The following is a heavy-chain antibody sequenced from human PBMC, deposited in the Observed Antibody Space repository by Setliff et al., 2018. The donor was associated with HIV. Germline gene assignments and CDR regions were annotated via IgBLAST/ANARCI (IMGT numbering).Heavy chain of an antibody. CDR2: ISAHNGNT. CDR1: TNTFLNYG. CDR3: ARDPRHYYDTTGYSPYNWFDP. V-gene: IGHV1-18*01. J-gene: IGHJ5*02. D-gene: IGHD3-22*01. Sequence: ASVKVSCKASTNTFLNYGISWVRQAPGQGLEWMGWISAHNGNTKYAQKLQGRVTMTTDTSTSTAYMELRSLRSDDTAVYYCARDPRHYYDTTGYSPYNWFDPWGQGTLVTVSS.